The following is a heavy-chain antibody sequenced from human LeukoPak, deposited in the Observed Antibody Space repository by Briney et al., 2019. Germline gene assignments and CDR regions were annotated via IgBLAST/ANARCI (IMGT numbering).Heavy chain of an antibody. CDR3: ARLSFLASFAFDV. Sequence: PGRSLRLSCVASGFGFSTFDMHWVRQAPGKGLEWLSVIPHDGSKQFFADSVKGRFTISRANSDNSLFLQMNSLRIEDTAVYYCARLSFLASFAFDVWGRGTLVAVSS. V-gene: IGHV3-30-3*01. CDR2: IPHDGSKQ. D-gene: IGHD1-26*01. CDR1: GFGFSTFD. J-gene: IGHJ3*01.